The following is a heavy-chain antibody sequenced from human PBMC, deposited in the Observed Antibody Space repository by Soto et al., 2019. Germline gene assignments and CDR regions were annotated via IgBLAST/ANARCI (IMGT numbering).Heavy chain of an antibody. J-gene: IGHJ6*02. Sequence: DVQLVESGGGLVKTGGSMRLSCAASGFTFSSFSMSWVRQAPGKGLEWVSSISRDSSYIYYTDSLKGRVTISRDNAKNSLYLHMNSLSAEDTAVYYCARVYGDYYYYYGLDVWGQGTTVTVSS. V-gene: IGHV3-21*01. CDR3: ARVYGDYYYYYGLDV. D-gene: IGHD4-17*01. CDR2: ISRDSSYI. CDR1: GFTFSSFS.